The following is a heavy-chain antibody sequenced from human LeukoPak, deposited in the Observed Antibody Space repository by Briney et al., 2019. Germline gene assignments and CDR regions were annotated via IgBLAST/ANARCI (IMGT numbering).Heavy chain of an antibody. J-gene: IGHJ6*03. D-gene: IGHD6-6*01. Sequence: SETLSLTCAVYGGSFSGYYWSWIRQPLGKGLEWVGEINHSENTDYNPSLKSRVTISVDTSKDQLSLKLSSATAADTAVYYCARTQYSSSSVGYYYYYYMDVWGKGTTVTVSS. CDR1: GGSFSGYY. CDR3: ARTQYSSSSVGYYYYYYMDV. CDR2: INHSENT. V-gene: IGHV4-34*01.